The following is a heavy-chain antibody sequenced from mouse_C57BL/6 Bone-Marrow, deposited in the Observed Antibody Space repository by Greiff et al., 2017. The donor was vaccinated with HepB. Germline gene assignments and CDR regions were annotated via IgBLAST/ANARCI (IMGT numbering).Heavy chain of an antibody. Sequence: EVQLQESGPELVKPGASVKISCKASGYSFTDCNMNWVKQSNGKSLEWIGVINPNYGTTSYNQKFKGKATLTVDQSSSTAYMQLNSLTSEDPAVYYCARYPAQARSYYAMDYWGQGTSVTVSS. CDR1: GYSFTDCN. V-gene: IGHV1-39*01. J-gene: IGHJ4*01. D-gene: IGHD3-2*02. CDR2: INPNYGTT. CDR3: ARYPAQARSYYAMDY.